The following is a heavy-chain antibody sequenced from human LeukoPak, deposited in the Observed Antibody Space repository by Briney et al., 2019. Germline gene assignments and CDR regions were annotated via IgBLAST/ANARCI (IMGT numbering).Heavy chain of an antibody. D-gene: IGHD3-3*01. Sequence: SETLSLTCTVSGDSVNNNDAYWAWVRQPPGKGLEWIVTIHHSGHTFYNPSLKRRVTKSLDTSKNQFSLKLSSVTAADTAVYYCATRPDFWSGYSDYWGQGTLVTVSS. CDR2: IHHSGHT. CDR1: GDSVNNNDAY. J-gene: IGHJ4*02. CDR3: ATRPDFWSGYSDY. V-gene: IGHV4-39*01.